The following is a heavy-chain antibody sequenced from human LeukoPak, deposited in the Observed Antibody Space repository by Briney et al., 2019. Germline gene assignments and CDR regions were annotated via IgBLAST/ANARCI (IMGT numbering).Heavy chain of an antibody. CDR1: GGSISRGSYS. CDR2: IYTSGST. J-gene: IGHJ4*02. V-gene: IGHV4-61*02. Sequence: SETLSLTCTLSGGSISRGSYSWSWIRQPAGKGLEWIGRIYTSGSTNYNHSLKSRVTISVDTSKNQFSLKLSSVTVADTAVYYCVYYYGSGSVEYWGQGTLVTVSS. D-gene: IGHD3-10*01. CDR3: VYYYGSGSVEY.